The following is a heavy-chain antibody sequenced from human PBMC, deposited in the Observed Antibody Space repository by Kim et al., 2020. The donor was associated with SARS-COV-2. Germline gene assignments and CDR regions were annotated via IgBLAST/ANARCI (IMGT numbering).Heavy chain of an antibody. CDR1: GGSISSSSYY. CDR2: IYYSGST. J-gene: IGHJ4*02. CDR3: ARQGITMIVVTYYFDY. Sequence: SETLSLTCTVSGGSISSSSYYWGWIRQPPGKGLEWIGSIYYSGSTYYNPSLKSRVTISVDTSKNQFSLKLRSVTAADTAVYYCARQGITMIVVTYYFDYWGQGTLVTVSS. D-gene: IGHD3-22*01. V-gene: IGHV4-39*01.